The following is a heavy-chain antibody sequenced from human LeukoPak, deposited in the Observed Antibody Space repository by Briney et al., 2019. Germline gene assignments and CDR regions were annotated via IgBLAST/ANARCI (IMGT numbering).Heavy chain of an antibody. V-gene: IGHV4-59*01. D-gene: IGHD6-19*01. J-gene: IGHJ4*02. Sequence: SETLSLTCTVSGGSISTYYWSWIRQPPGKGLEYIAYIYYTGSTDYNPSLKSRVSISVDTSKNRFSLELNSVTAADTAVYYCARGRYSGGWYDYWGQGTLVTVSS. CDR1: GGSISTYY. CDR3: ARGRYSGGWYDY. CDR2: IYYTGST.